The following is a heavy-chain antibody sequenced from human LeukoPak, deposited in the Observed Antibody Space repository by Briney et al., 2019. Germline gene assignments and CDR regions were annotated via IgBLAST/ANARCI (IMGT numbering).Heavy chain of an antibody. CDR3: PTDGSGSYNPPYYYYYGMDV. D-gene: IGHD3-10*01. CDR1: GGSISSYY. V-gene: IGHV4-59*01. J-gene: IGHJ6*02. CDR2: IYYSGST. Sequence: SETLSLTCTVSGGSISSYYWSWIRQPPGKGREWIGYIYYSGSTNYNPSLKSPVTISVDTSKNQFSLKLSTVTAADTAVYYCPTDGSGSYNPPYYYYYGMDVWGQGTTVTVSS.